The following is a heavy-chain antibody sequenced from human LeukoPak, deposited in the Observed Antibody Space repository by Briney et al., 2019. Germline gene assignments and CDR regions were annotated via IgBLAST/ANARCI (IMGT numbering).Heavy chain of an antibody. CDR1: GGSISAYY. V-gene: IGHV4-4*07. J-gene: IGHJ4*02. CDR2: IYSSGDT. CDR3: ARGSDIPGTTSIFDS. Sequence: SETLSLTCTVCGGSISAYYWSWIRQPAGKGLEWLGRIYSSGDTNYDPSLKSRVTMSVDTSKNQFSLKLSSVTAADTAVYYCARGSDIPGTTSIFDSWGQGTLVTVSS. D-gene: IGHD1-20*01.